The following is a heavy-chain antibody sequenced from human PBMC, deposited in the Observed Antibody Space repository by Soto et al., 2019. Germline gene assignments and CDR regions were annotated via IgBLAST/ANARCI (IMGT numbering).Heavy chain of an antibody. CDR1: GYSFTSYW. CDR3: ASSPQGTSCYSCPEYYYYYCMDV. J-gene: IGHJ6*02. CDR2: IDPSDSYT. D-gene: IGHD2-2*02. V-gene: IGHV5-10-1*01. Sequence: GESLKISCKGSGYSFTSYWISWVRQMPGKGLEWMGRIDPSDSYTNYSPSFQGHVTISADKSISTAYLQWSSLKASDTAMYYCASSPQGTSCYSCPEYYYYYCMDVWGQGTTVTVS.